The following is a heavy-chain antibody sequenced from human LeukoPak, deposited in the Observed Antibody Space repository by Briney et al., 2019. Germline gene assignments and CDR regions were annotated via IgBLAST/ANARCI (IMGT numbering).Heavy chain of an antibody. V-gene: IGHV3-23*01. CDR1: GFTFSSYA. J-gene: IGHJ4*02. CDR2: ISGSGGST. CDR3: AKSDRFGEFPFDY. Sequence: PGGSLRLSCEASGFTFSSYAMSWVRQAPGKGLEWVSAISGSGGSTYYADSVKGRFTISRDNSKNTLYLQMNGLRAEDTAVFYCAKSDRFGEFPFDYWGRGTLVTVSS. D-gene: IGHD3-10*01.